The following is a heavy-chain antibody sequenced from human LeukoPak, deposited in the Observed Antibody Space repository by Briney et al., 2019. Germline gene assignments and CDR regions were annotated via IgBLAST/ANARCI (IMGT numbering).Heavy chain of an antibody. J-gene: IGHJ6*03. CDR1: GYTFTGYY. Sequence: ASVKVSCKASGYTFTGYYMHWVRQAPGQGLEWMGGIIPIFGTANYAQKFQGRVTITADESTSTAYMELSSLRSEDTAVYYCARDRLGLVNYYHYMDVWGKGTTVTVSS. D-gene: IGHD3-16*01. CDR2: IIPIFGTA. V-gene: IGHV1-69*13. CDR3: ARDRLGLVNYYHYMDV.